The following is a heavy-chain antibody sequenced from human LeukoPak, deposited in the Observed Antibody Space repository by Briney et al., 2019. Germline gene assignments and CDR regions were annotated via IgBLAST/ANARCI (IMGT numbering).Heavy chain of an antibody. CDR3: ARDRQWLLDY. V-gene: IGHV4-61*02. D-gene: IGHD6-19*01. J-gene: IGHJ4*02. CDR1: GDSISSGTYY. Sequence: PSGTLSLTCTVSGDSISSGTYYWNWIRQPAGKGLEWIGRIYTSGSTNYNPSLRSRVTISVDTSENQISLKLTSVTAADTAVYYCARDRQWLLDYWGQGTLVTVSS. CDR2: IYTSGST.